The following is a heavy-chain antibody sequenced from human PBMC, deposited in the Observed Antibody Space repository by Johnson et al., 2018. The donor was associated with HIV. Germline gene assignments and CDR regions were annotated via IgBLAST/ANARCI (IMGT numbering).Heavy chain of an antibody. CDR2: IGTAGDT. D-gene: IGHD6-13*01. Sequence: VQLVESGGGLVQPGGSLRLSCAASGFTFSSYDMHWVRQATGKGLEWVSAIGTAGDTYYPGSVKGRFTISRENAKNSLYLQMNSLRAGDTAVYYCARARRYGSSLPDAFDIWGQGTMVTVSS. CDR1: GFTFSSYD. V-gene: IGHV3-13*01. CDR3: ARARRYGSSLPDAFDI. J-gene: IGHJ3*02.